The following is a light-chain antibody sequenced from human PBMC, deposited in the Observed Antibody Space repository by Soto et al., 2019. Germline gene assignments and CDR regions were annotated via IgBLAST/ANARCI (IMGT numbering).Light chain of an antibody. Sequence: QPVLTQSPSASASLGASVKLTCTLSSGHSSYAIAWHQKQPGKGPRYLMDLNNDGSHTKGDGIPDRFSGSSSGADRYLIISSLQSEDEADYYCAAWDDSLNGVVFGGGTKVTVL. CDR1: SGHSSYA. CDR3: AAWDDSLNGVV. V-gene: IGLV4-69*01. J-gene: IGLJ2*01. CDR2: LNNDGSH.